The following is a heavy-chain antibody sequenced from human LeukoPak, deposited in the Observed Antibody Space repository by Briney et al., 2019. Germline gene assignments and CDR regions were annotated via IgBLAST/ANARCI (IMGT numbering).Heavy chain of an antibody. CDR3: ATQIPAKGGSLIVGNWFDP. V-gene: IGHV1-24*01. Sequence: ASVKVSCKVSGYTLTELSMHWVRQAPGKGLEWMGGFDPEDGETIYAQKFQGRVTMTEDTSTDTAYMELSSLRSEDMAVYYCATQIPAKGGSLIVGNWFDPWGQGTLVTVSS. CDR2: FDPEDGET. CDR1: GYTLTELS. J-gene: IGHJ5*02. D-gene: IGHD3-16*01.